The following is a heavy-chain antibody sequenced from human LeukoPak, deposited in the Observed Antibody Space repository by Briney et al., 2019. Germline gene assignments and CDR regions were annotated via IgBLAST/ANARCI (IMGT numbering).Heavy chain of an antibody. CDR3: ASGRSNYDSSGYYYGTSSLDFDY. CDR1: GYTFTSYY. V-gene: IGHV1-46*01. Sequence: ASVKVPCKASGYTFTSYYMHWVRQAPGQGLEWMGIINPSVGSTSYAQKFQGRVTMTRDMSTSTVYMELSSLRSEDTAVYYCASGRSNYDSSGYYYGTSSLDFDYWGQGTLVTVSS. D-gene: IGHD3-22*01. J-gene: IGHJ4*02. CDR2: INPSVGST.